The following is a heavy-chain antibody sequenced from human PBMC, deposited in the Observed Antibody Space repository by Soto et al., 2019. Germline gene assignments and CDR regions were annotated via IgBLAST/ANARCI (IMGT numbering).Heavy chain of an antibody. CDR3: ASGVPNHYGFDV. D-gene: IGHD2-2*01. J-gene: IGHJ3*01. CDR1: GFTFSSYW. Sequence: EAQLVKSGEGLVQPGGSRRLSCAASGFTFSSYWMHWVRQAPGKGLVWVSRSKFDGSSTNYADSVKGRFTISRDNAKNRQYLEMNSLRAELTAVYYCASGVPNHYGFDVWCQGTMVTVSS. V-gene: IGHV3-74*01. CDR2: SKFDGSST.